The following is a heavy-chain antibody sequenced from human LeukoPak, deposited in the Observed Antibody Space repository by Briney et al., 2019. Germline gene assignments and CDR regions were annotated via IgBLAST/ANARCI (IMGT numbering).Heavy chain of an antibody. CDR3: AREVSYQQGSYNIDV. CDR2: ISGRGPTI. Sequence: GGPLRLSCAASGFTFSDPYMSCLRQAPGKGLVGVSYISGRGPTIYYAHSVKVRLTISRVHAKNSLYLEMNGLRAQDPAFYYWAREVSYQQGSYNIDVWGKGDTVTVSS. V-gene: IGHV3-11*01. CDR1: GFTFSDPY. D-gene: IGHD2-2*01. J-gene: IGHJ6*03.